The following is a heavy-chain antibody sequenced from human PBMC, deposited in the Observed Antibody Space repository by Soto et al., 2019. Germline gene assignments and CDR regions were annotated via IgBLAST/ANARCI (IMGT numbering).Heavy chain of an antibody. Sequence: SETLSLTCTVSGGSISSYYWSWIRQPPGKGLEWIGYIYYSGSTNYNPSLKSRVTISVDTSKNQFSLKLSSVTAADTAVYYCARSARNWFDPWGQGTLVTVSS. CDR2: IYYSGST. CDR1: GGSISSYY. J-gene: IGHJ5*02. V-gene: IGHV4-59*01. CDR3: ARSARNWFDP.